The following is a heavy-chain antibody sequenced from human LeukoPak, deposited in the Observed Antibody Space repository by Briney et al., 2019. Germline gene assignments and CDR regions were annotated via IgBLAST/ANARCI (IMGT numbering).Heavy chain of an antibody. J-gene: IGHJ4*02. CDR2: INHSGGT. CDR3: ARGGKYCSSTTCYVAY. CDR1: GGSFSGYY. Sequence: SETLSLTCAVYGGSFSGYYRSWVRQPPGEGLEWIGEINHSGGTNCNPSLKSRVTISVDTSKNQFSLKLSSVTAADTAVYYCARGGKYCSSTTCYVAYWGQGALVTVSS. D-gene: IGHD2-2*01. V-gene: IGHV4-34*01.